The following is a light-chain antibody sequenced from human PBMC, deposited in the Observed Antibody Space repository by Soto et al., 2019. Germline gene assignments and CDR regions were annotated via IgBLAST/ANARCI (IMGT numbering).Light chain of an antibody. Sequence: QSALTQPPSASGSPGQSVTISCTGTSSDGGGYNYVSWYQQYPGKAPKIMIYDVNKRPSGVPDRFSGSKSGNTASLTVSGLQAEDEADYYCSSYAGSKCSVVFGGGTKLTVL. V-gene: IGLV2-8*01. CDR2: DVN. CDR1: SSDGGGYNY. J-gene: IGLJ2*01. CDR3: SSYAGSKCSVV.